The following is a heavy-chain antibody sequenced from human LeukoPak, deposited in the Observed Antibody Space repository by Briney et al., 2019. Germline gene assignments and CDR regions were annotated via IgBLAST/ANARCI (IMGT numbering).Heavy chain of an antibody. V-gene: IGHV3-74*01. Sequence: PGGSLRLSCAASGFTFSSYGMSWVRQAPGKGLEWVSRINSDGSSTSYADSVKGRFTISRDTSKNTVDLQMNSLRSEDAAVYYCAAFSYAGNAGGSVGYWGQGTLVTVSS. CDR3: AAFSYAGNAGGSVGY. D-gene: IGHD4-23*01. CDR2: INSDGSST. CDR1: GFTFSSYG. J-gene: IGHJ4*02.